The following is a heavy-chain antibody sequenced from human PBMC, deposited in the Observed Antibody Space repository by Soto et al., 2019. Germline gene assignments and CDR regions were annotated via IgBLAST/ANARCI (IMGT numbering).Heavy chain of an antibody. V-gene: IGHV5-51*01. D-gene: IGHD1-1*01. CDR1: GYSFTSYW. Sequence: PGESLKISCKGSGYSFTSYWIGWVRQMPGKGLEWMGIIYPGDSDTRYSPSFQGQVTLSVDKSIRTAYLQWSSLKASDTAMYYCASSQGTTGPAAPMGYYYGMDVWGQGTTVTVSS. CDR2: IYPGDSDT. J-gene: IGHJ6*02. CDR3: ASSQGTTGPAAPMGYYYGMDV.